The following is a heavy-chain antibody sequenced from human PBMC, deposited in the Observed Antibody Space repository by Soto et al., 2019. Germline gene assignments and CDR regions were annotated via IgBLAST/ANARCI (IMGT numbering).Heavy chain of an antibody. J-gene: IGHJ4*02. CDR1: GGSISSYY. CDR2: IYYSGST. CDR3: AGGPPDSQESSSWYAVSYFDD. V-gene: IGHV4-59*08. Sequence: PSETLSLTCTVSGGSISSYYWSWIRQPPGKGLEWIGYIYYSGSTNYNPSLKSRVTISVDTSKNQFSLKLSSVTAADTAVYYCAGGPPDSQESSSWYAVSYFDDWGQGTLVTVSS. D-gene: IGHD6-13*01.